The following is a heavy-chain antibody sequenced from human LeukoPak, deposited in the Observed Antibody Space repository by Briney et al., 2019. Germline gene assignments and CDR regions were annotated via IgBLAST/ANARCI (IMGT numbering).Heavy chain of an antibody. CDR2: ISGGRDNT. CDR1: GFTFSIYA. D-gene: IGHD4-17*01. Sequence: GGSLRLSCAASGFTFSIYAMSWVRQAPGKGLEWVSAISGGRDNTYYADSVKGRFSISRDSSKNTLYLQMNSLKAEDTAVYYCARMVGYGDYNWFDPWGKGTLVTVSS. V-gene: IGHV3-23*01. CDR3: ARMVGYGDYNWFDP. J-gene: IGHJ5*02.